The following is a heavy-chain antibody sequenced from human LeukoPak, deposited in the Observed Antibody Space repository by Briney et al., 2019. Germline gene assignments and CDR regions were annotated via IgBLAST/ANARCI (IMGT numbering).Heavy chain of an antibody. CDR3: ARLSRTQEGTQSTAYYYYMDV. J-gene: IGHJ6*03. Sequence: PSETLPLTCTVSGGSIRSSSYNWGWIRQPPGKGLEWIGSIHYTGTTFYNPSLKSRVTISVDKSKNQFSLKLSSVTAADTAVYYCARLSRTQEGTQSTAYYYYMDVWGKGTTVTVSS. V-gene: IGHV4-39*07. CDR2: IHYTGTT. D-gene: IGHD1-14*01. CDR1: GGSIRSSSYN.